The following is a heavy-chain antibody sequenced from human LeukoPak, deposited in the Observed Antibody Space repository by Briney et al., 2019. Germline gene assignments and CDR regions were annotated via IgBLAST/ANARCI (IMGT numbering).Heavy chain of an antibody. J-gene: IGHJ5*02. CDR1: GGTFSSYA. CDR2: ISAYNGNT. V-gene: IGHV1-18*04. Sequence: GASVKVSCKASGGTFSSYAISWVRQAPGQGLEWMGWISAYNGNTNYAQKLQGRVTMTTDTSTSTAYMELRSLRSDDTAVYYCARDIAAAGTVGYNWFDPWGQGTLVTVSS. CDR3: ARDIAAAGTVGYNWFDP. D-gene: IGHD6-13*01.